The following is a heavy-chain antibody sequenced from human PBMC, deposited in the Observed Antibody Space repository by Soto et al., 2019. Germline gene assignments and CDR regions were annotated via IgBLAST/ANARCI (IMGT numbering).Heavy chain of an antibody. CDR1: GGSISSYY. D-gene: IGHD2-15*01. CDR3: ARGRWGCSGGSCYWWFDP. CDR2: IYYSGST. Sequence: PSETLSLTCTVSGGSISSYYWSWIRQPPGKGLEWIGYIYYSGSTNYNPSLKSRVTISVDTSKNQFSLKLSSVTAADTAVYYCARGRWGCSGGSCYWWFDPWGQGTLVTVS. J-gene: IGHJ5*02. V-gene: IGHV4-59*01.